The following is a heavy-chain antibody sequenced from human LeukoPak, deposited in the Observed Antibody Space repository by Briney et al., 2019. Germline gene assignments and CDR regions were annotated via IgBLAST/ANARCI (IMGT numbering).Heavy chain of an antibody. D-gene: IGHD1-1*01. CDR1: GYTLTELS. J-gene: IGHJ6*03. V-gene: IGHV1-24*01. Sequence: ASVKVSCKDSGYTLTELSMHWVRQAPGKGLEWMGGFDPEDGETIYAQKFQGRVTMTKDTSTDTAYMELSRLRSDDTAVYYCARGWKGYMYVWGKGTTVTVSS. CDR3: ARGWKGYMYV. CDR2: FDPEDGET.